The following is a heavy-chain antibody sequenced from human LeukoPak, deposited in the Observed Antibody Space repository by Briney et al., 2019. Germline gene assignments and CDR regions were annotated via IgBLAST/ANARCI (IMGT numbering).Heavy chain of an antibody. CDR1: GFTFSGSA. CDR3: TTDYYDYVWGSYRPDY. CDR2: IRSTANGYAT. J-gene: IGHJ4*02. V-gene: IGHV3-73*01. D-gene: IGHD3-16*02. Sequence: GRTLRLSCAASGFTFSGSALHWVRQASGKGLEWVGRIRSTANGYATAYAASVKGRFTISRDDSKNTAYLQMDSLKTEDTAVYYCTTDYYDYVWGSYRPDYWGQGTLVTVSS.